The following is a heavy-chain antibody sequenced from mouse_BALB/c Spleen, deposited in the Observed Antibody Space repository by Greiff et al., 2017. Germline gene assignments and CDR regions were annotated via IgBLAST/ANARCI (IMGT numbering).Heavy chain of an antibody. CDR2: ISYSGST. Sequence: EVQRVESGPGLVKPSQSLSLTCTVTGYSITSDYAWTWIRQFPGNKLEWMGYISYSGSTSYNPSLKSRISITRDTSKNQFFLQLNSVTTEDTATYYCARPYYGNSWFAYWGQGTLVTVSA. CDR3: ARPYYGNSWFAY. V-gene: IGHV3-2*02. J-gene: IGHJ3*01. D-gene: IGHD2-10*01. CDR1: GYSITSDYA.